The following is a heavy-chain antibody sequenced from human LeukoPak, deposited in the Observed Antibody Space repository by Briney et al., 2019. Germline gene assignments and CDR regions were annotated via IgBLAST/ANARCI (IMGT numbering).Heavy chain of an antibody. CDR1: GYTFTSYG. CDR3: AREFGDYGDFGGTGWFDP. V-gene: IGHV1-18*01. D-gene: IGHD4-17*01. CDR2: ISADNGNT. Sequence: ASVKVSCKASGYTFTSYGISWVRQAPGQGLEWMGWISADNGNTNYAQKLQGRVTMTTDTSTSPAYMELRSLRSDDTAVYYCAREFGDYGDFGGTGWFDPWGQGTLVTVSS. J-gene: IGHJ5*02.